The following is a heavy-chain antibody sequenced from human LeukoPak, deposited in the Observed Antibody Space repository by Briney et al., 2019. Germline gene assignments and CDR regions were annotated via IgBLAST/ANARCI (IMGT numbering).Heavy chain of an antibody. CDR2: ISSSSSTI. J-gene: IGHJ6*02. D-gene: IGHD3-10*01. Sequence: GGSLRLSCAASGFTFSSHSMNWVRQAPGKGLEWVSYISSSSSTIYYEDSVKGRFTISRDNAKNSLYLQMNSLRDEDTAVYYCAREGPYYGSGSYRGDVWGQGTTVTVSS. CDR1: GFTFSSHS. CDR3: AREGPYYGSGSYRGDV. V-gene: IGHV3-48*02.